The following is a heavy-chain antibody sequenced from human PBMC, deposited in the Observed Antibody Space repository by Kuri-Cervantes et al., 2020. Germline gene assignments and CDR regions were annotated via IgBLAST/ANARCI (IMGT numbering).Heavy chain of an antibody. J-gene: IGHJ6*02. Sequence: ASVKVSCKASGGTFSSYAISWVRRAPGQGLEWMGWINPNSGGTNYAQKFQGRVTMTRNTSISTAYMELSRLRSDDTAVYYCARDTEDSLRYFDWLSTYYYYGMDVWGQGTTVTVSS. D-gene: IGHD3-9*01. CDR1: GGTFSSYA. CDR2: INPNSGGT. CDR3: ARDTEDSLRYFDWLSTYYYYGMDV. V-gene: IGHV1-2*02.